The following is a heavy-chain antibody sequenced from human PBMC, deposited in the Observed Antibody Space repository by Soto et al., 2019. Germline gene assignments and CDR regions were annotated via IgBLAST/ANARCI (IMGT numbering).Heavy chain of an antibody. D-gene: IGHD3-10*01. CDR2: IIPILGIA. CDR3: ARVADIGTGTNGYSSYMAA. CDR1: GDTFSRHT. J-gene: IGHJ6*03. V-gene: IGHV1-69*02. Sequence: QVQLVQSGAEVKKPGSSVKVSCKASGDTFSRHTISWVRQAPGQGLKWMGRIIPILGIANYAQKFQGRVTITADKSTSTGYMALSSLSREDTAVYYCARVADIGTGTNGYSSYMAAWGKGTPVTVSS.